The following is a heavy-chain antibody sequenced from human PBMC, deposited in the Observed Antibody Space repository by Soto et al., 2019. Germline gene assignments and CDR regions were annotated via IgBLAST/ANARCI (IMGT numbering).Heavy chain of an antibody. CDR3: ARDNGFGESDV. CDR2: ISAYNGNT. V-gene: IGHV1-18*01. D-gene: IGHD3-10*01. CDR1: GYSFTSYG. J-gene: IGHJ6*02. Sequence: QVQLVQSGAEVKKPGASVKVSCKASGYSFTSYGISWVRQAPGQGLEWMGWISAYNGNTNYAQKLQGRVTMTTDTSASTAHRQLRRLRSDDTAVYYCARDNGFGESDVWGQGTTVTVSS.